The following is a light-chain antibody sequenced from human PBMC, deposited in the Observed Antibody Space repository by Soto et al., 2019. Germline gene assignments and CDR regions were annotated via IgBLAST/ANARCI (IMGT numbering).Light chain of an antibody. J-gene: IGLJ1*01. CDR1: SSDIGDYDY. CDR2: EGN. V-gene: IGLV2-23*01. Sequence: QSALTQPASVSGSPGQSITISCTGTSSDIGDYDYVSWYQHLPGKAPKVIIYEGNKRPSGVSFRFSGSKSGNTASLTISGLQAADEADYYCCSYAGGRTFVLGTQTKLTVL. CDR3: CSYAGGRTFV.